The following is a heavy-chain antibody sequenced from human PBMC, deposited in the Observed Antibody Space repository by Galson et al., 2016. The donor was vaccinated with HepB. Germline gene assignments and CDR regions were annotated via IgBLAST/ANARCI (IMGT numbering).Heavy chain of an antibody. CDR3: ARGYSYGGGIY. CDR1: GGSISSADYY. Sequence: TLSLTCTVSGGSISSADYYWSWIRQHAGKGLEWIGYIYYGGSTYYNPSLKSRVTMSIDTSKNQFSLKMTSVTAADTAVYYCARGYSYGGGIYWGRGTLVTVSS. J-gene: IGHJ1*01. CDR2: IYYGGST. V-gene: IGHV4-31*03. D-gene: IGHD5-18*01.